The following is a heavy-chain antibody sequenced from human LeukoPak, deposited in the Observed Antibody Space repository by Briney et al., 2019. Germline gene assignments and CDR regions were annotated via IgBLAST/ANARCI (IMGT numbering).Heavy chain of an antibody. CDR2: IYYSGST. Sequence: SETLSLTCTVSSGSISSSSYYWGWIRQPPGKVLEWIESIYYSGSTYYKPSLKSQVTISVDTSQNQFSLKLSTVTPDDTAVYYCARKSHYYDRSWFDPWGQGTLVTVSS. D-gene: IGHD3-22*01. CDR3: ARKSHYYDRSWFDP. V-gene: IGHV4-39*01. CDR1: SGSISSSSYY. J-gene: IGHJ5*02.